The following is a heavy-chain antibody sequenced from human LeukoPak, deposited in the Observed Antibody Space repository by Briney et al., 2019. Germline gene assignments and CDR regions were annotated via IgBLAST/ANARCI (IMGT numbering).Heavy chain of an antibody. Sequence: SETLSLTCTVSGGSISSYYWSWIRQPPAKGLEWIGYIYYSGSTNYNPSLKSRVTISVDTSKNQFSLKLSSVTAADTAVYYCARHEMGRYSYALDFDYWGQGTLVTVSS. CDR2: IYYSGST. V-gene: IGHV4-59*01. CDR1: GGSISSYY. J-gene: IGHJ4*02. CDR3: ARHEMGRYSYALDFDY. D-gene: IGHD5-18*01.